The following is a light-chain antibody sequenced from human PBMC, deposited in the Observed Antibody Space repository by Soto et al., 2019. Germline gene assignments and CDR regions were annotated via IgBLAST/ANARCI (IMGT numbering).Light chain of an antibody. V-gene: IGKV1-39*01. CDR3: QQYNSYWT. J-gene: IGKJ1*01. CDR1: QSISSY. CDR2: GVS. Sequence: DIQVTQSPSSLSASVGDRVTITCRASQSISSYLSWYQQKPGKAPNLLIYGVSSLHSGVPSRFSGSGSETDFTLTISSLQPEDFATYYCQQYNSYWTFGRGTKVDIK.